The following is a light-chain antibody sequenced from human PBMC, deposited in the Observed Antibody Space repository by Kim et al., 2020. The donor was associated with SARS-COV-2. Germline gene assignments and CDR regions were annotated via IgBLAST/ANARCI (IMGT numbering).Light chain of an antibody. CDR3: QQSYSIPYT. CDR1: QSINSY. CDR2: AAS. Sequence: DIQMTQSPSSLSASVGDRVTITCRASQSINSYLNWYQQKPGKAPKFLIYAASSLQSGVPSRFSGSGSGTDFSLTISSLQPEDFATYYCQQSYSIPYTFGQGTKLE. J-gene: IGKJ2*01. V-gene: IGKV1-39*01.